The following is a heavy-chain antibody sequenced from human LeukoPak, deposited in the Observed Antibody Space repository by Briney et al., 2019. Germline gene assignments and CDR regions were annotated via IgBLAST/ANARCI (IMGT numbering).Heavy chain of an antibody. J-gene: IGHJ3*02. Sequence: SETLSLTCTVSGGSISSYYWTWIRQPPEKQLEWIGYIYYSESTNYNPSLKSRVTISVDTSKTQFSLSLSSVTAADTAVYYCARGKSYYGSGTFDIWGQGTMVTVSS. CDR2: IYYSEST. V-gene: IGHV4-59*12. CDR3: ARGKSYYGSGTFDI. D-gene: IGHD3-10*01. CDR1: GGSISSYY.